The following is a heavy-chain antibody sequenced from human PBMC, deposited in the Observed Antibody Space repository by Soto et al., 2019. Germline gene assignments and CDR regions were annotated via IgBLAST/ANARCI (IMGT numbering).Heavy chain of an antibody. J-gene: IGHJ4*02. Sequence: EVQLVESGGGLVQIVGSLKLSCATSGLNFSGSAMHWARQASGKGLEWVGRIRSRPHNYATTYAASVEGRFTISRDDSTNTVYLQMNGLETDDTAMYYCTTERDYWGRGTLVTVSS. CDR1: GLNFSGSA. CDR3: TTERDY. CDR2: IRSRPHNYAT. V-gene: IGHV3-73*02.